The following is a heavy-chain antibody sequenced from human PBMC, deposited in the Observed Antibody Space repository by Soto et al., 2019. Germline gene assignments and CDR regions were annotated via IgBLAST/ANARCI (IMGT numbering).Heavy chain of an antibody. D-gene: IGHD3-16*02. J-gene: IGHJ4*02. CDR1: GGSITSGDYY. V-gene: IGHV4-31*03. Sequence: QVQLQESGPGLVKPSQTLSLTCTVSGGSITSGDYYSSWIRKHPGKGLEWIGYIYYSGRTYYNPSLKSRVTMSMDTPRNQFSLKLSSGTAADTAVYYAARSLHLGDLSLGYWGQGTMVTVSS. CDR2: IYYSGRT. CDR3: ARSLHLGDLSLGY.